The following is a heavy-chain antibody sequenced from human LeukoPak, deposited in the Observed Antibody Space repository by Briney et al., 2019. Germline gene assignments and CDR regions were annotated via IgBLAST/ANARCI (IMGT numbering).Heavy chain of an antibody. J-gene: IGHJ3*02. CDR2: MSYDGSNK. CDR1: GFTFGTFA. D-gene: IGHD2-15*01. Sequence: PGGSLRLSCAASGFTFGTFAMHWVRQAPGKGLEWVAVMSYDGSNKYYADSVEGRFTISSDNSKNTLYLQMNSLRSEDTAVYYCARGHGGIVVVVRDAFDIWGQGTMVIVSS. CDR3: ARGHGGIVVVVRDAFDI. V-gene: IGHV3-30-3*01.